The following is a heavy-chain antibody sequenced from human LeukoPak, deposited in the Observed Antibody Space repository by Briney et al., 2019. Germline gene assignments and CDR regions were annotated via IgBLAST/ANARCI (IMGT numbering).Heavy chain of an antibody. CDR1: GGSISSYY. D-gene: IGHD3-22*01. V-gene: IGHV4-4*08. CDR2: IYTSGST. Sequence: SETLSLTCTVSGGSISSYYWSWIRQPPGKGLEWIGRIYTSGSTNYNPSLKSRVTISVDTSKNQFSLKLSSVTAADTAVYYCARDPDSSGYNYWGQGTLVTVSS. CDR3: ARDPDSSGYNY. J-gene: IGHJ4*02.